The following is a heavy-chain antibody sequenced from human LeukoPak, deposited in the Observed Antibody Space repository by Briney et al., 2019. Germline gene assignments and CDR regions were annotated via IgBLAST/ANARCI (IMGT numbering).Heavy chain of an antibody. J-gene: IGHJ2*01. D-gene: IGHD3-16*01. Sequence: GGSLRLSCAASGFTFSSYSMNWVRQAPGKGLEWVSSISSSSSYIYYADSVKGRFTISRDNAKNSLYLQMNSLRAEDTAIYYCARLGRVVWYFDLWGRGTLVTVSS. CDR2: ISSSSSYI. CDR3: ARLGRVVWYFDL. CDR1: GFTFSSYS. V-gene: IGHV3-21*04.